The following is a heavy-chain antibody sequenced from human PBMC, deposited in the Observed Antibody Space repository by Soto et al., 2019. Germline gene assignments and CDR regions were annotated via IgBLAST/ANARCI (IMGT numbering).Heavy chain of an antibody. CDR1: GYTFTSYG. D-gene: IGHD3-3*01. J-gene: IGHJ3*02. CDR3: ASSSDDFWSGYSNPDAFDI. CDR2: ISAYNGNT. Sequence: GASVKVSCKYSGYTFTSYGISWVRQAPGQGLEWMGWISAYNGNTNYAQKLQGRVTMTTDTSTSTAYMELRSLRSDDTAVFYCASSSDDFWSGYSNPDAFDIWGQGTMVTVSS. V-gene: IGHV1-18*01.